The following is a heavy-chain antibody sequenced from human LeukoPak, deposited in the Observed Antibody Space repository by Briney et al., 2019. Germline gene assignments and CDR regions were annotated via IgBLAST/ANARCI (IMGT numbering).Heavy chain of an antibody. D-gene: IGHD2-8*02. J-gene: IGHJ4*02. Sequence: GESLKISCQGSEYTFTTYWIVWVRQMPGKVLELMGVIYPGDSDTRSRPSFQGQVTISADKSTNTASLQWGSLKASDTAMYYCASLLLGYCTGTTCPFDYWGQGTLVTVSS. V-gene: IGHV5-51*01. CDR2: IYPGDSDT. CDR3: ASLLLGYCTGTTCPFDY. CDR1: EYTFTTYW.